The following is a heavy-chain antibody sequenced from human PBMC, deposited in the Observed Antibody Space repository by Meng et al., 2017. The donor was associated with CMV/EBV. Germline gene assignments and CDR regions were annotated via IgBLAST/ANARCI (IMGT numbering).Heavy chain of an antibody. CDR1: GYTFTSYD. Sequence: ASVKVSCKASGYTFTSYDINWVRQATGQGLEWMGWMNPNSGNTGYAQKFQGRVTMTRNTSISTAYMELSSLRSEDTAVYYCARAHGSSWYSWAYYYYGMDVWGQGTTVTVSS. J-gene: IGHJ6*02. D-gene: IGHD6-13*01. CDR3: ARAHGSSWYSWAYYYYGMDV. V-gene: IGHV1-8*01. CDR2: MNPNSGNT.